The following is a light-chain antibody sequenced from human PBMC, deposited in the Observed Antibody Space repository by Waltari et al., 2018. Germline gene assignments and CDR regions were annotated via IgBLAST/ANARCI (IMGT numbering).Light chain of an antibody. CDR2: RAS. J-gene: IGKJ2*01. CDR1: QSFSDW. Sequence: DIQMTQSPSTLSASVGDRVTITCRASQSFSDWLAWYQQKPGTAPKLLIYRASSLKSGVPSRFSGSESGTECTLTINSLQPDDVATYYCQQYNSYPYTFGQGTKLEIK. V-gene: IGKV1-5*03. CDR3: QQYNSYPYT.